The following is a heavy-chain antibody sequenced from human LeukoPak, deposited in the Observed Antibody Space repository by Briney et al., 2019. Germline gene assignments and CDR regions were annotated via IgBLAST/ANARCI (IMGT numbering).Heavy chain of an antibody. CDR1: GGTFSSYA. CDR3: ARPEYRSSSGPFDY. Sequence: ASVNVSFKASGGTFSSYAISWVRQAPGQGLEWMGGIIPIFGTANYAQKFQGRVTTDEYTSTAYMELSRMRSEDPAVYYCARPEYRSSSGPFDYWGKGNLVTVSS. J-gene: IGHJ4*02. V-gene: IGHV1-69*13. CDR2: IIPIFGTA. D-gene: IGHD6-6*01.